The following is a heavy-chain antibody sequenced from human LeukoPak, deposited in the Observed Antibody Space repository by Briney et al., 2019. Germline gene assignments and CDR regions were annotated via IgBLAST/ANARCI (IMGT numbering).Heavy chain of an antibody. CDR1: GGSISSGDYY. CDR3: AREYSGTYYDFDS. Sequence: SETLSLTCTVSGGSISSGDYYWSWIRQPAGKGLEWIGRIYTSGSTNYNPSLKSRVTISVDTSKNQFSLNLSSVTAADTAVYYCAREYSGTYYDFDSWGQGTLVTVSS. J-gene: IGHJ4*02. V-gene: IGHV4-61*02. CDR2: IYTSGST. D-gene: IGHD1-26*01.